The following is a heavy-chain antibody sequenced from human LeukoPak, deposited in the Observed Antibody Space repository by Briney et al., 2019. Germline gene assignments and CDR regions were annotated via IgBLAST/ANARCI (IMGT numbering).Heavy chain of an antibody. CDR2: ISYDGSNK. Sequence: PGGSLRLSRAASGFTLSSYAMHWVRQAPGKGLEWVAVISYDGSNKYYADSVKGRFTISRDNSKNTLYLQMNSLRAEDTAVYYCAKGDTAMVTSYFDYWGQGTLVTVSS. CDR3: AKGDTAMVTSYFDY. CDR1: GFTLSSYA. D-gene: IGHD5-18*01. J-gene: IGHJ4*02. V-gene: IGHV3-30*04.